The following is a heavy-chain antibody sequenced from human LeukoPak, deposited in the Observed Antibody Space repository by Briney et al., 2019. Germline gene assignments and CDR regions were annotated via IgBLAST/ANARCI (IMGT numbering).Heavy chain of an antibody. J-gene: IGHJ4*02. CDR2: INHSGST. V-gene: IGHV4-34*01. CDR1: GGSFSGYY. Sequence: SETLSLTCAVYGGSFSGYYWSWIRQRPGKGLERIGEINHSGSTNYNPSLKSRVTISVDTSKNQFSLKLSSVTAADTAVYYCAREPLGYCSSTSCYYFDYWGQGTLVTVSS. CDR3: AREPLGYCSSTSCYYFDY. D-gene: IGHD2-2*01.